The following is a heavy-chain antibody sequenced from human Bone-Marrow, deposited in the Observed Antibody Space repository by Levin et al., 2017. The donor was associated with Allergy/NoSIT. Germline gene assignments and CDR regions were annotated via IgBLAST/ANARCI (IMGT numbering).Heavy chain of an antibody. Sequence: GGSLRLSCAASGFTFDDYAMHWVRQAPGKGLEWVSGIRFNRGSIDYADSVKGRFTISRDNAKNSLYLQMDSLRAEDTALYYCTKGRIAVINTDFDYWGQGTLVTVSS. V-gene: IGHV3-9*01. CDR2: IRFNRGSI. D-gene: IGHD6-19*01. CDR3: TKGRIAVINTDFDY. CDR1: GFTFDDYA. J-gene: IGHJ4*02.